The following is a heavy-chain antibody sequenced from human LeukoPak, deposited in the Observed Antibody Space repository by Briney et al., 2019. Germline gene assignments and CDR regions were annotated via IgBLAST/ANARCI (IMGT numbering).Heavy chain of an antibody. Sequence: ASVKVSCKASGYTFTSYDINWVRQATGQGLEWMGWMNPNSGNTGYAQKFQGRVTVTRNTSISTAYMELSSLRSEDTAVYYCARGLLDYGDYANWYFDLWGRGTLVTVSS. CDR1: GYTFTSYD. CDR3: ARGLLDYGDYANWYFDL. D-gene: IGHD4-17*01. V-gene: IGHV1-8*01. J-gene: IGHJ2*01. CDR2: MNPNSGNT.